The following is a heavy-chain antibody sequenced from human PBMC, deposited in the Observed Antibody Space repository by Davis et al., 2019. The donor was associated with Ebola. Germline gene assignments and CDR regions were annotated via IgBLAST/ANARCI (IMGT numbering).Heavy chain of an antibody. Sequence: ASVKVSCKASGYTFTSYYMHWVRQAPGQGLEWMGIINPSGGSTSYAQKFQGRVTMTRDTSTSTVYMELSSLRSGDTAVYYCAREIVVVVAATGYYYYGMDVWGKGTTVTVSS. CDR1: GYTFTSYY. J-gene: IGHJ6*04. V-gene: IGHV1-46*01. CDR3: AREIVVVVAATGYYYYGMDV. D-gene: IGHD2-15*01. CDR2: INPSGGST.